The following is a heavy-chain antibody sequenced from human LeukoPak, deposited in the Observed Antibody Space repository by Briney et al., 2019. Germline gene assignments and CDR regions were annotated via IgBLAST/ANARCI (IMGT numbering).Heavy chain of an antibody. CDR1: GFILNSYA. Sequence: GGSLRLSCAASGFILNSYAMSWVRQAPGKGLEWVSIIRGSDDTTYYADSVKGRFTISRDNSKNTLYLQMNSLRAEDTAVYYCAKAIAVAGTSFDYWGQGTLVTVSS. V-gene: IGHV3-23*01. CDR2: IRGSDDTT. D-gene: IGHD6-19*01. J-gene: IGHJ4*02. CDR3: AKAIAVAGTSFDY.